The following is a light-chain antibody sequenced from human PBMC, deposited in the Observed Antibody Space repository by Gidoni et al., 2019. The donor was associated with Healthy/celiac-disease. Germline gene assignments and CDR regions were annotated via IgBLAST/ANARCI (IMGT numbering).Light chain of an antibody. Sequence: TQARTSCVSPGQTASITCSGDKLGDKYACWYQQKPGQSPVLVIYQDSKRPSGIPERFSGSNSANTATLTISGTQAMDEADYYCQAWESSTVVFGGGTKLTVL. J-gene: IGLJ2*01. CDR2: QDS. CDR3: QAWESSTVV. V-gene: IGLV3-1*01. CDR1: KLGDKY.